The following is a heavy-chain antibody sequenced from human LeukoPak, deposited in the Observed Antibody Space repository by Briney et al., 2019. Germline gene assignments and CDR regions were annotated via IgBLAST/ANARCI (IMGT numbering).Heavy chain of an antibody. J-gene: IGHJ4*02. V-gene: IGHV1-2*02. Sequence: ASVKVSCKASGYSFADYYMHWVRQAPGQGLEWMGWIKPNSGGTRSAQKFQGRVTMTRDTSISTAYMELSSLRYDDTAVYYCARAYYSGSYYPAGGFDYWGQGTLVTVSS. CDR2: IKPNSGGT. D-gene: IGHD1-26*01. CDR3: ARAYYSGSYYPAGGFDY. CDR1: GYSFADYY.